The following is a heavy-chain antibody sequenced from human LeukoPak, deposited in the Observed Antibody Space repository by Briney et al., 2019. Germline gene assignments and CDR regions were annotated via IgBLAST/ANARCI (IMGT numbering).Heavy chain of an antibody. CDR3: ARVLYDSIGYYYDFDAFHL. CDR1: VYIFTGYY. Sequence: GASVKVSFKASVYIFTGYYMHWVRQAPGQGLEWMGLINPNSGCTNYAQKFQGRVTMTRDTSISTAYMEVSRLRSDDTAVYDCARVLYDSIGYYYDFDAFHLWGQGTMHTVSS. V-gene: IGHV1-2*02. D-gene: IGHD3-22*01. CDR2: INPNSGCT. J-gene: IGHJ3*01.